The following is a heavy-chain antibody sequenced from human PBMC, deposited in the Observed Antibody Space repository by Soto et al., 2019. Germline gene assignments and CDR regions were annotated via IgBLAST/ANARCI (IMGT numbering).Heavy chain of an antibody. J-gene: IGHJ6*03. Sequence: QVQLVQSGAEVKKPGASVTVSCRSSGDTFTDYYMHWVRQAPGQGLEWMGWINPNSGVTKYAQKFQGWATMTRDTIIRTVYVQLSRLRSDDTAVYYCARESGGATATLDYYYFYMDVWGTGTTVTVSS. CDR3: ARESGGATATLDYYYFYMDV. V-gene: IGHV1-2*04. CDR1: GDTFTDYY. CDR2: INPNSGVT. D-gene: IGHD5-12*01.